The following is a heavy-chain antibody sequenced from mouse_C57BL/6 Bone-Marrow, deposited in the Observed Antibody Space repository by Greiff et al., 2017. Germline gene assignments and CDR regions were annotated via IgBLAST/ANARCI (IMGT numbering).Heavy chain of an antibody. CDR1: GFTFSDYG. CDR3: ARRGDYDGGFAY. Sequence: EVHLVASGGGLVQPGGSLKLSCAASGFTFSDYGMAWVRQAPRKGPEWVAFISNLAYSIYYADTVTGRFTISRENAKNTLYLEMSSLRSEDTAMYYCARRGDYDGGFAYWGQGTLVTVSA. J-gene: IGHJ3*01. CDR2: ISNLAYSI. D-gene: IGHD2-4*01. V-gene: IGHV5-15*01.